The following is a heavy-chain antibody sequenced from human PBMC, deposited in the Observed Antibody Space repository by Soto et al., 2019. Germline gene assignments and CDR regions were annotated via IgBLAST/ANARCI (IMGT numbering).Heavy chain of an antibody. Sequence: QLQLQESGPGLVKPSETLSLTCTVSGVSIGTSGYYWGWIRQPPGKGLEWIGNIHYSGSASSSPSLKRRVTLSVATSKSQFSLNLTSVTAANPDVYICVGGYRWVGVDYWGQGTLVTVSS. V-gene: IGHV4-39*01. CDR2: IHYSGSA. J-gene: IGHJ4*02. CDR3: VGGYRWVGVDY. CDR1: GVSIGTSGYY. D-gene: IGHD3-22*01.